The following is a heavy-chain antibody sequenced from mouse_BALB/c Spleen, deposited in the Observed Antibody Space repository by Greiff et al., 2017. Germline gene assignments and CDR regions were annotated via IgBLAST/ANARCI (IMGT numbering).Heavy chain of an antibody. V-gene: IGHV1-9*01. Sequence: VKLQESGAELMKPGASVKISCKATGYTFSSYWIEWVKQRPGHGLEWIGEILPGSGSTNYNEKFKGKATFTADTSSNTAYMQLSSLTSEDSAVYYCARFLITTVVGDAMDYWGQGTSVTVSS. D-gene: IGHD1-1*01. CDR1: GYTFSSYW. CDR2: ILPGSGST. J-gene: IGHJ4*01. CDR3: ARFLITTVVGDAMDY.